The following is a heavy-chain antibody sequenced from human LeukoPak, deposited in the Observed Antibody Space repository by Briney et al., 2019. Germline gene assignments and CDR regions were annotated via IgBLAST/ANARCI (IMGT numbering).Heavy chain of an antibody. CDR3: ARGSSCKYNCFDP. V-gene: IGHV4-59*01. CDR2: IYYVWST. Sequence: SETLSLTCTVSGGSISSYYWSWIRQPPGKGLEGIGYIYYVWSTNYNPSLKSRVTISVDTSKNQSSLKLSSLTAPDTAVYYCARGSSCKYNCFDPWGQGTLVTVSS. CDR1: GGSISSYY. J-gene: IGHJ5*02. D-gene: IGHD6-13*01.